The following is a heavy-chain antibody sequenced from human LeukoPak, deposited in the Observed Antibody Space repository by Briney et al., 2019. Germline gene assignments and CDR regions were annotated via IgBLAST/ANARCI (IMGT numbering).Heavy chain of an antibody. CDR2: IDYSGST. J-gene: IGHJ5*02. V-gene: IGHV4-38-2*02. CDR3: AREGVAANYRFDP. CDR1: GYSISSGYY. Sequence: PSETLSLTCAVSGYSISSGYYWGWIRQPPGNGLEWIGSIDYSGSTYYNPSLKSRVTISVDTSKNQFSLKLSSVTAADTAVYYCAREGVAANYRFDPWGQGTLVTVSS. D-gene: IGHD6-19*01.